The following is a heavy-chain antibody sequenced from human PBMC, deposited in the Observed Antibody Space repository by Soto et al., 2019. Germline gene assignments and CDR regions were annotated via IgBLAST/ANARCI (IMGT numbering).Heavy chain of an antibody. J-gene: IGHJ5*01. Sequence: SETLSLTCTVSGGSISSGGYSWNRIRQHPGKGLVWIGYIYSSGTTYYNPSLRSRLTISIDTSQNLFSLKLSSVTAADTAVYFCAREEAVRLERRFDSWGQGTLVTVSS. CDR2: IYSSGTT. CDR3: AREEAVRLERRFDS. CDR1: GGSISSGGYS. V-gene: IGHV4-31*03. D-gene: IGHD6-6*01.